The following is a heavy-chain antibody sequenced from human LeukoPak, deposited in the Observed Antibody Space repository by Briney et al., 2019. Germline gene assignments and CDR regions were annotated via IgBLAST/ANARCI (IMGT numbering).Heavy chain of an antibody. V-gene: IGHV3-7*01. D-gene: IGHD3-22*01. Sequence: GGSPRLSCAVSGFTFSSYWMSWVRQAPGKGLEWVANIKEDGTEKYYQDSVKDRFTISRDNAKNSLYLQMNSLRAEDTAVYYCAREVVLSTSAWFEYWGQGTLVTVSS. J-gene: IGHJ4*02. CDR3: AREVVLSTSAWFEY. CDR2: IKEDGTEK. CDR1: GFTFSSYW.